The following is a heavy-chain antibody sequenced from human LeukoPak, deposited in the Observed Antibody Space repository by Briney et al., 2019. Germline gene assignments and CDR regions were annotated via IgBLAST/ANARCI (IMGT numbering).Heavy chain of an antibody. CDR3: GRGVRYFDWLSPHFDY. V-gene: IGHV4-38-2*02. J-gene: IGHJ4*02. CDR1: GYSISSGYY. D-gene: IGHD3-9*01. CDR2: IYHSGST. Sequence: SQTLSLTCTVSGYSISSGYYWGWIRQPPGKGLEWIGSIYHSGSTYYNPSLKSRVTISVDTSKNQFSLKLSSVTAADTAVYYCGRGVRYFDWLSPHFDYWGQGTLVTVSS.